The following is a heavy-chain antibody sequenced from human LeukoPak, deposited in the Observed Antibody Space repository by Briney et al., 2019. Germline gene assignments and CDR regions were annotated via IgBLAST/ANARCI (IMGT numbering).Heavy chain of an antibody. CDR3: ARDAAAGSSPHFDY. J-gene: IGHJ4*02. CDR1: GGSFSGYY. V-gene: IGHV4-34*01. Sequence: PSETLSLTCAVYGGSFSGYYWSWIRQPPGKGLEWIGEINHSGSTNYNPSLKSRVTISVDTSKNQFSLKLSSVTAADMAVYYCARDAAAGSSPHFDYWGQGTLVTVSS. CDR2: INHSGST. D-gene: IGHD6-13*01.